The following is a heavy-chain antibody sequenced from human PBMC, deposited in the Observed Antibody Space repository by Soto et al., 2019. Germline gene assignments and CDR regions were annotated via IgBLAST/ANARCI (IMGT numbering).Heavy chain of an antibody. CDR1: GYTFTSNY. CDR3: EVTTGY. V-gene: IGHV1-46*01. J-gene: IGHJ4*02. D-gene: IGHD3-9*01. CDR2: INPSGGST. Sequence: ASVKVSCKASGYTFTSNYMHWVRQAPGQGLEWMGIINPSGGSTSYAQKFQGRVSMTSDTSTSTVYMELTSLRSEDTAVYFCEVTTGYWGQGTMVTVSS.